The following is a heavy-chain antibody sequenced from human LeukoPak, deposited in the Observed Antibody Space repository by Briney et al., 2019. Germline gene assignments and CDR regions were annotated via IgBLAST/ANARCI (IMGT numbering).Heavy chain of an antibody. CDR3: ARGGGYFDWLSPDY. D-gene: IGHD3-9*01. Sequence: ASVKVSGKASGYTFTNYDINWVRQATGQGLEWMGWMNPYSGNTGYAQNFQGRVTITRNTSISTAYMELSSLRSEDTAVYYCARGGGYFDWLSPDYWGQGTLVTVSS. J-gene: IGHJ4*02. V-gene: IGHV1-8*03. CDR1: GYTFTNYD. CDR2: MNPYSGNT.